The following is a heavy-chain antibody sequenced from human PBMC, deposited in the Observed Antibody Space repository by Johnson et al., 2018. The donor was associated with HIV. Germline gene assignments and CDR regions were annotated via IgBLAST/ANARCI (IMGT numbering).Heavy chain of an antibody. CDR3: ARGGIEYNSPLGVGYAFDV. J-gene: IGHJ3*01. CDR1: GFPFSNFA. CDR2: ISYDGSKI. Sequence: QVQLVESGGGVVQPGRTLRLSCAASGFPFSNFAMHWVRQAPGTGLEWVAIISYDGSKIFYADSVKGRFTISRDNSKNTLFLQLNSLRAEYTALYYSARGGIEYNSPLGVGYAFDVWGQGTMVTVSS. V-gene: IGHV3-30*04. D-gene: IGHD6-6*01.